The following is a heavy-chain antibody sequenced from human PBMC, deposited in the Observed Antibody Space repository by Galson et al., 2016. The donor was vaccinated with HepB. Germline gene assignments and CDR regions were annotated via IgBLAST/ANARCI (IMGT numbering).Heavy chain of an antibody. Sequence: CAISGDSVSSNSAAWNWIRQSPSRGLEWLGRTYYRSKWYSDYAVSVKSRIIVNPDTSKSQFSLKLNSVTPEDTAVYYCVEQRKGAPYGMDVWGQGTTVTVSS. V-gene: IGHV6-1*01. CDR2: TYYRSKWYS. J-gene: IGHJ6*02. CDR3: VEQRKGAPYGMDV. CDR1: GDSVSSNSAA. D-gene: IGHD1/OR15-1a*01.